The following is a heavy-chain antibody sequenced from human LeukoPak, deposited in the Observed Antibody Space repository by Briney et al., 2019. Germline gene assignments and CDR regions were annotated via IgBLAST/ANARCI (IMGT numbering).Heavy chain of an antibody. CDR1: GFTFSSYA. Sequence: GGSLRLSCAAPGFTFSSYAMSWVRQAPGKGLEWVSAISGSGGSTYYADSVKGRFTISRDNSKNTLYLQMNSLRAEDTAVYYCAKLPAAERYYFDYWGQGTLVTVSS. V-gene: IGHV3-23*01. CDR3: AKLPAAERYYFDY. D-gene: IGHD6-13*01. CDR2: ISGSGGST. J-gene: IGHJ4*02.